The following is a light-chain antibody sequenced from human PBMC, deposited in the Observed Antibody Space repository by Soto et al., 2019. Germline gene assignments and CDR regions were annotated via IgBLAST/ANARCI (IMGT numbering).Light chain of an antibody. CDR3: SSYAGSYKV. V-gene: IGLV2-14*03. J-gene: IGLJ1*01. Sequence: QSALTQPASVSGSPGQSITISCTGTSSDIGDYKYVSWYQQHPGNPPKLIIYDVSDRPSGVSNRFSGSKSGNTASLTISGLQAEDEANYYCSSYAGSYKVFGTGTKLTVL. CDR2: DVS. CDR1: SSDIGDYKY.